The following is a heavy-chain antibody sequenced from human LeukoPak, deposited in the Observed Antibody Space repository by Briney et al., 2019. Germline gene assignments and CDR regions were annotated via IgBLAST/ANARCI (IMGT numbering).Heavy chain of an antibody. CDR2: IYYSGST. Sequence: PSETLSLTCTVSGVSISSHYWSWIRQPPGKGLEWIGYIYYSGSTNYNPSLKSRVTISVDTSKNQFSLKLSSVTAADTAVYYCARDLWATAALGYWGQGTLVTVSS. CDR1: GVSISSHY. J-gene: IGHJ4*02. V-gene: IGHV4-59*11. CDR3: ARDLWATAALGY. D-gene: IGHD2-21*01.